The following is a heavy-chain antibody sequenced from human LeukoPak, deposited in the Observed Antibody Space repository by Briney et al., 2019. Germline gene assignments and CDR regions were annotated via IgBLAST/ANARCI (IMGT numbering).Heavy chain of an antibody. J-gene: IGHJ4*02. CDR1: GYSFFIYG. Sequence: ASVKVSCKASGYSFFIYGITWARQAPGQGLEYLGWISASDGTTNYAQKVQDRVTMTTDTSTSTAYLELRSLRPEDTAVYYCARCGAAVTTHFSHWGQGTLVTVSS. CDR3: ARCGAAVTTHFSH. CDR2: ISASDGTT. V-gene: IGHV1-18*01. D-gene: IGHD4-17*01.